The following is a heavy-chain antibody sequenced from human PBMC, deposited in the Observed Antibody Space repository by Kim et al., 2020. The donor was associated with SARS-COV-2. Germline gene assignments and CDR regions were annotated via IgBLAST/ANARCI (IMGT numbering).Heavy chain of an antibody. J-gene: IGHJ6*03. CDR2: ISYGGSNK. V-gene: IGHV3-30*18. D-gene: IGHD3-9*01. CDR3: AKELVYYDRLTGFSNYYYYMDV. CDR1: GFTFSSYG. Sequence: GGSLRLSCAASGFTFSSYGMHWVRQAPGKGLEWVAVISYGGSNKYYADSVKGRFTISRDNSKNTLYLQMNSLRAEDTAVYYCAKELVYYDRLTGFSNYYYYMDVWGKGTTVTVSS.